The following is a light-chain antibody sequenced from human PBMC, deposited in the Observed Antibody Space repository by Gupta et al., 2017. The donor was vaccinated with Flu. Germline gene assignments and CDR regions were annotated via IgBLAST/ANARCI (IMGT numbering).Light chain of an antibody. Sequence: TPGNTASILCRCSLSLRTSNGYNYLDWTLQNPGRTPQLLIYLVSKRAHGVPDRFSNSSSATDFTLEISRAEVDNVGVYYCSQGLQTPFTFGHGTKVDIK. CDR2: LVS. V-gene: IGKV2-28*01. CDR1: LSLRTSNGYNY. CDR3: SQGLQTPFT. J-gene: IGKJ3*01.